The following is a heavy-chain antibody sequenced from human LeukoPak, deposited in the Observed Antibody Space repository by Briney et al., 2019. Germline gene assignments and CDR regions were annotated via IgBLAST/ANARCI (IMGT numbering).Heavy chain of an antibody. CDR1: GFTFSSYA. V-gene: IGHV3-23*01. CDR3: AKDELLPKTFDY. J-gene: IGHJ4*02. Sequence: GGSLRLSCAASGFTFSSYAMSWVRQAPGKGLEWVSAISGSGGSTYYADSVKGRFTISRDNSKNTPYLQMNSLRAEDTAVYYCAKDELLPKTFDYWGQGTLVTVSS. D-gene: IGHD2-21*01. CDR2: ISGSGGST.